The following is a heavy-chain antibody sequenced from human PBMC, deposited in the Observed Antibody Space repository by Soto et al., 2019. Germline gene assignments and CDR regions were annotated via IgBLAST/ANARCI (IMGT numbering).Heavy chain of an antibody. V-gene: IGHV3-74*01. CDR2: INSDGSNT. CDR1: GFTFSSYW. Sequence: GGSLRLSCAASGFTFSSYWMHWVRQAPGKGLVWVSRINSDGSNTNYADSVKGRFTISRDNSKNTLYLQMNSLRAEETAVYYCAKVAGIAVAGNFDYWGQGTLVTVSS. J-gene: IGHJ4*02. CDR3: AKVAGIAVAGNFDY. D-gene: IGHD6-19*01.